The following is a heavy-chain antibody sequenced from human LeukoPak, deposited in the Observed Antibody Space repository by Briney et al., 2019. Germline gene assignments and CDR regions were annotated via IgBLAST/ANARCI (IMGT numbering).Heavy chain of an antibody. CDR1: GFTFSSYA. V-gene: IGHV3-30-3*01. CDR2: ISYDGSNK. J-gene: IGHJ4*02. CDR3: AREGPRGNSQFDY. D-gene: IGHD2/OR15-2a*01. Sequence: GGSLRLSCAASGFTFSSYAIHWVRQAPGMGLVWLAVISYDGSNKYYADSVKGRFTISRDNSKNTLYLQMNSLRAEDTAVYYCAREGPRGNSQFDYWGQGTLVTVSS.